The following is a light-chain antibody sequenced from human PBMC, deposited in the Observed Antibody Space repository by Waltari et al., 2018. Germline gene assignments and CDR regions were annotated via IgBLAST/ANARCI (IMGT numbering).Light chain of an antibody. CDR3: QNHERLPAT. CDR2: GAS. V-gene: IGKV3-20*01. J-gene: IGKJ1*01. Sequence: EIVLTQSPGTLSLSPGERATLACRASQSIGSYLAWYQQKPDQAPSLLNYGASNRATVIPDWFSGSGSGTDFILTISILEPEDFAVYYCQNHERLPATFGQGTKVEIK. CDR1: QSIGSY.